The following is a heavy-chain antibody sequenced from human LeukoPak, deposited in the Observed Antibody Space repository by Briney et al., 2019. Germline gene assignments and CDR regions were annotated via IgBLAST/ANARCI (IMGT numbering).Heavy chain of an antibody. CDR2: IYYSGST. CDR1: GGSISSSNYY. CDR3: ARRGNSNSSNRFDY. J-gene: IGHJ4*02. D-gene: IGHD4-11*01. Sequence: PSETLSLTCTVFGGSISSSNYYWAWIRQPPGKGLEWIGSIYYSGSTYYNPSLKSRVTISVDTSKNQFSLKLSSVTAADTAVYYCARRGNSNSSNRFDYWGQGTLVTVSS. V-gene: IGHV4-39*01.